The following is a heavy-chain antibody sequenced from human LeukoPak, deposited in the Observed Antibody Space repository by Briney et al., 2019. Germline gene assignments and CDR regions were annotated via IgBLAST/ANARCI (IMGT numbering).Heavy chain of an antibody. CDR1: GFTFSSYA. V-gene: IGHV3-23*01. J-gene: IGHJ4*02. D-gene: IGHD1-26*01. CDR3: ARLVGATTVDY. Sequence: GGSLRLSCAASGFTFSSYAITWVRQAPGKGLEWVSAVSSNGAKTYYADSVKGRFTISRDNYKNMVFLQMNSLRAEDTAVYYCARLVGATTVDYWGQGTLVTVSS. CDR2: VSSNGAKT.